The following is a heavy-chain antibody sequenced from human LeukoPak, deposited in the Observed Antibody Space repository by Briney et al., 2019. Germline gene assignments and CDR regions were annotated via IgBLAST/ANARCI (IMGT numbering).Heavy chain of an antibody. CDR3: ARHRAYSSSSPFGY. V-gene: IGHV4-59*08. CDR2: IYYTGST. D-gene: IGHD6-6*01. CDR1: GGSISSLY. Sequence: SETLSLTCSVSGGSISSLYWSWLRQPPGKGLEWIGYIYYTGSTNYNPSLKSRVTMFVDMSKNQFSLRLSSVTAADTAVYYCARHRAYSSSSPFGYWGQGTLVTVSS. J-gene: IGHJ4*02.